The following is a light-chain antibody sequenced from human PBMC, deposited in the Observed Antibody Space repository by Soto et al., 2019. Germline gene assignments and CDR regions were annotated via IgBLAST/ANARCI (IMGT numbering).Light chain of an antibody. V-gene: IGKV3-20*01. J-gene: IGKJ2*01. Sequence: ETVLTQSPGTLSLSPGERATLSCRAIQSVSSNYFAWYQQKPGQAPRLLIYGTSRRPPGIPDRFSGGGSGTDFALTISRLEPEDFAVYYCHQYGSSPPDTFGQGTNVEIK. CDR3: HQYGSSPPDT. CDR2: GTS. CDR1: QSVSSNY.